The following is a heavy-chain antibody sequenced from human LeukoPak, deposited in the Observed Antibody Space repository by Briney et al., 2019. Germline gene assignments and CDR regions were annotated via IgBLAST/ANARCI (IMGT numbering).Heavy chain of an antibody. CDR1: GFSLSTSGVG. J-gene: IGHJ5*02. Sequence: SGPTLVNPTQTLTLTCTFSGFSLSTSGVGVGWIRQPPGKALEWLALIYWDDDKFYSPSLKSRLTITKDTSENQVVLIMTNMDPVDTATYYCAHRRLGVNWNYVCFDPWGQGTLVTVSS. D-gene: IGHD1-7*01. V-gene: IGHV2-5*02. CDR2: IYWDDDK. CDR3: AHRRLGVNWNYVCFDP.